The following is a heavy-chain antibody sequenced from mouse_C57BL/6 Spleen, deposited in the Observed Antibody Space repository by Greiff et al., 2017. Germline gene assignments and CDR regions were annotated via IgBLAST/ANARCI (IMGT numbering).Heavy chain of an antibody. V-gene: IGHV5-4*01. J-gene: IGHJ1*03. Sequence: EVNVVESGGGLVKPGGSLKLSCAASGFTFSSYAMSWVRQTPETRLEWVATLSDGGSYTYYPDTVKGRFTISRDNAKNNLYLQMSHLKSEDTARKYCAREREGYDGYFDVWGTGTTVTVSS. CDR3: AREREGYDGYFDV. CDR2: LSDGGSYT. D-gene: IGHD2-2*01. CDR1: GFTFSSYA.